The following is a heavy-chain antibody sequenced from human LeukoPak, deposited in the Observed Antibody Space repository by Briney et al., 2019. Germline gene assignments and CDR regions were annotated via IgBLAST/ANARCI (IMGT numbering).Heavy chain of an antibody. D-gene: IGHD1-26*01. CDR2: INPSGGTT. V-gene: IGHV1-46*01. CDR1: GFTFTDYY. Sequence: ASVKVSCKTSGFTFTDYYMHWVRQAPGQGLEWMGIINPSGGTTTYAPKFQDRVTLTRDMSTSTVYMELIRLRSEDTAIYYCARAGLLNWEKGVFFWGQGTLVTVSS. J-gene: IGHJ4*02. CDR3: ARAGLLNWEKGVFF.